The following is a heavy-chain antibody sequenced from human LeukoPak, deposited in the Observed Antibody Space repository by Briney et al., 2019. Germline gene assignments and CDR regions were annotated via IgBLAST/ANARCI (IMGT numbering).Heavy chain of an antibody. Sequence: SETLSLTCTVSGGSISSYYWSWIRQPPGKGLEWIGYIYYSGSTNYNPALKSRVTISVDTSKNQFSLKLSSVTAADTAVYHCARVRVYYDSSGYPPYYFDYWGQGTLVTVSS. V-gene: IGHV4-59*01. J-gene: IGHJ4*02. D-gene: IGHD3-22*01. CDR3: ARVRVYYDSSGYPPYYFDY. CDR1: GGSISSYY. CDR2: IYYSGST.